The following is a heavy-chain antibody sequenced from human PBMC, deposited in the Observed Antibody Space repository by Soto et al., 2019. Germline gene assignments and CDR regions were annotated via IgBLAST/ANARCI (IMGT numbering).Heavy chain of an antibody. CDR3: ARSRIGVLWFGELSDDAFDI. J-gene: IGHJ3*02. CDR1: GYTFTSYD. CDR2: MNPNSGNT. D-gene: IGHD3-10*01. V-gene: IGHV1-8*01. Sequence: ASVKVSCKASGYTFTSYDINWVRQATGQGLEWMGWMNPNSGNTGYAQKFQGRVTMTRNTSISTAYMELSSLRSEDTAVYYCARSRIGVLWFGELSDDAFDIWGQGTMVTVSS.